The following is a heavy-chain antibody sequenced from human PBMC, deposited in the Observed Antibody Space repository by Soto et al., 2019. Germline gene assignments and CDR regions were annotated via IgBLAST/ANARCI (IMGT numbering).Heavy chain of an antibody. D-gene: IGHD3-22*01. CDR3: AXXLGSRGYFLEYSQH. CDR2: ISGSGGST. V-gene: IGHV3-23*01. J-gene: IGHJ1*01. CDR1: GFTFSSYA. Sequence: GGSLRLSCAASGFTFSSYAMSWVRQAPGKGQEWVSAISGSGGSTYYADSVKGRFTXSXDXXXNTLYLQMNNLRAEDTAVSYCAXXLGSRGYFLEYSQHWGQGTLVTVSS.